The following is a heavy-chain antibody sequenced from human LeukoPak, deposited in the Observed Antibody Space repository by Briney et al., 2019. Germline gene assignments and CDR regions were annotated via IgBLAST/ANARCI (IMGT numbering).Heavy chain of an antibody. V-gene: IGHV3-30-3*01. CDR1: GFTFSAYS. Sequence: GGSLRLSCAASGFTFSAYSMHWVRQAPGKGLEWVAVISYDGTNTDYADSVKGRFTISRDNSKNALYLQMNSLRAEDTAVYYCARCRDYDFWSGSAVDYWGQGTLVTVSS. CDR3: ARCRDYDFWSGSAVDY. CDR2: ISYDGTNT. D-gene: IGHD3-3*01. J-gene: IGHJ4*02.